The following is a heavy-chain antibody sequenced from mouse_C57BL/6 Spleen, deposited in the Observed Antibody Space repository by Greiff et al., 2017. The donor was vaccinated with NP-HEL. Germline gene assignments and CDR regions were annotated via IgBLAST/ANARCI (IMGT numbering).Heavy chain of an antibody. CDR3: ARGQLRPPYYAMDY. J-gene: IGHJ4*01. Sequence: VQLQQPGAELVKPGASVKLSCKASGYTFTSYWMHWVKQRPGQGLEWIGMIHPNSGSTNYNEKFKSKATLTVDKSSSTAYMQLSSLTSEDSAVYYCARGQLRPPYYAMDYWGQGTSVTVSS. CDR2: IHPNSGST. V-gene: IGHV1-64*01. CDR1: GYTFTSYW. D-gene: IGHD3-2*02.